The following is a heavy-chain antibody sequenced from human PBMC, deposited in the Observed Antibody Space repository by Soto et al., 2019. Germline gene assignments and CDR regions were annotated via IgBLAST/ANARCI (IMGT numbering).Heavy chain of an antibody. D-gene: IGHD5-18*01. CDR3: TRSIHH. J-gene: IGHJ4*02. CDR1: GASITSGGYY. CDR2: IYYSGST. V-gene: IGHV4-31*03. Sequence: PSETLSLTCTVSGASITSGGYYWSWIRQHPGKGLEWIGYIYYSGSTYYNPSLQSRVTISVDTSKNQFSLKLSSVTAADTAVYYCTRSIHHWGQGTLVIVSS.